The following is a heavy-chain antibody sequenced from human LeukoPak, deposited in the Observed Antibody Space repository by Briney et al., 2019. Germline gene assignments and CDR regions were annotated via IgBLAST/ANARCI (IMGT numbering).Heavy chain of an antibody. Sequence: SETLSLTCAVYGGSFSGYYWSWIRQPPGEGLEWIGEINHSGSTNYNPSLKSRVTISVDTSKNQFSLKLSSVTAADTAVYYCARGADSYYYGMDVWGQGTTVTVSS. CDR1: GGSFSGYY. V-gene: IGHV4-34*01. J-gene: IGHJ6*02. CDR2: INHSGST. CDR3: ARGADSYYYGMDV.